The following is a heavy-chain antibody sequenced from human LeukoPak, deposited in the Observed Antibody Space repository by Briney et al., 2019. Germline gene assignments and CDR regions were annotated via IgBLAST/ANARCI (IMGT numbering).Heavy chain of an antibody. CDR2: ISGLPSYT. CDR3: GRAFPPLRTSSAGDL. Sequence: GGSLRLSCSASGFTFSDNDMNWVRQAPGKGLEWVSSISGLPSYTYYGESVKGRFSISRDNAKNSLYLQMNSLGAEDTATYYCGRAFPPLRTSSAGDLWGQGILVTVSS. J-gene: IGHJ4*02. V-gene: IGHV3-21*01. D-gene: IGHD3-16*01. CDR1: GFTFSDND.